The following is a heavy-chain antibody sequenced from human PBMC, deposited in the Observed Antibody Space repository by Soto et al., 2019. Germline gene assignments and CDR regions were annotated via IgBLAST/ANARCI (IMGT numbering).Heavy chain of an antibody. CDR2: ISKDGSKK. J-gene: IGHJ3*02. CDR3: ANPSGYYFGLGSHDEASDM. CDR1: GFMFSGFG. V-gene: IGHV3-30*18. Sequence: QVQLVESGGGVVQPGRSLRLSCAASGFMFSGFGMHWVRQAPGKGLQWVAGISKDGSKKYYADSVKGRFTISRDNSKETLYLQMNSLRAEDTAVYYCANPSGYYFGLGSHDEASDMWGQGTGVTVFS. D-gene: IGHD3-10*01.